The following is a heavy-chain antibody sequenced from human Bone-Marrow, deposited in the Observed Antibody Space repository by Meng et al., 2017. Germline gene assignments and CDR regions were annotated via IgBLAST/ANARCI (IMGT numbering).Heavy chain of an antibody. CDR2: IKSKPDGETI. Sequence: EGQLVESGGGLVKPGGFLRLSCEGSGFTFSNAYMTWVRQVPGKRLEWVGRIKSKPDGETIDYAAPVKGRFTISRDDSKNTVYLQMNSLKTEDTAVYYCSGHIDYWGQGTLVTVSS. J-gene: IGHJ4*02. CDR3: SGHIDY. V-gene: IGHV3-15*01. D-gene: IGHD5-12*01. CDR1: GFTFSNAY.